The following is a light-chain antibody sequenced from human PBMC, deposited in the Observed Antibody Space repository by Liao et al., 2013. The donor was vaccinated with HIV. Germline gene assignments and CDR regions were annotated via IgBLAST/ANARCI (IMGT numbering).Light chain of an antibody. J-gene: IGLJ1*01. V-gene: IGLV3-21*04. CDR2: SDR. CDR1: NIGGKS. Sequence: SYELTQPSSVSVAPGKTATITCGGNNIGGKSVHWYQQKPGQAPVLVIYSDRDRPSGIPERFSGSNSGNTAALTISRVVAGDEADYYCQVWDSSSDHYVFGTGTKVTVL. CDR3: QVWDSSSDHYV.